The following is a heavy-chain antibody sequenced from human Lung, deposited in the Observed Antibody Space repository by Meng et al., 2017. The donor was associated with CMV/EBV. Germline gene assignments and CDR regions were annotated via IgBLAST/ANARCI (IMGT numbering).Heavy chain of an antibody. V-gene: IGHV1-2*02. CDR2: INPEYGGT. Sequence: SFXVFCKASGYTFTDFYIQWLRRAPGRGPEWVGWINPEYGGTTYAQKFEGRVTMTTDTCTRTAYLEIDSLRIDDTATYYCARDVDSGAADYWGQGTRVTVSS. D-gene: IGHD4/OR15-4a*01. CDR3: ARDVDSGAADY. J-gene: IGHJ4*02. CDR1: GYTFTDFY.